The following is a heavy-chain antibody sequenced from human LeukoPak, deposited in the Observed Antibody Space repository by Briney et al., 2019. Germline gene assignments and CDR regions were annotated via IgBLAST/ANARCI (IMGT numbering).Heavy chain of an antibody. CDR3: ARTSDPGYFDY. Sequence: ASETLSLTCTVAGASISGDFCSWIPQPPAKGPECIGYIYYGGNTNYNPSLGSRVTISVDTSKNQFSLKLSSVTAADTAVYFCARTSDPGYFDYWGQGTLVTVSS. J-gene: IGHJ4*02. V-gene: IGHV4-59*01. CDR1: GASISGDF. CDR2: IYYGGNT.